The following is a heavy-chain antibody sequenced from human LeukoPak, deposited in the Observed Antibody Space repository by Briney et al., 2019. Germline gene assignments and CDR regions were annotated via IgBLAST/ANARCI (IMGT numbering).Heavy chain of an antibody. D-gene: IGHD3-22*01. CDR1: GGSISSSSYY. V-gene: IGHV4-39*01. CDR2: IYYSGST. CDR3: KSSGYPYFDY. Sequence: PSETLSLTCTVSGGSISSSSYYWGWIRQPPGKGLEWIGSIYYSGSTYYNPSLKSRVTISVDTSKNQFSLKLSSVTAADTAVYYCKSSGYPYFDYWGQGTLVTVSS. J-gene: IGHJ4*02.